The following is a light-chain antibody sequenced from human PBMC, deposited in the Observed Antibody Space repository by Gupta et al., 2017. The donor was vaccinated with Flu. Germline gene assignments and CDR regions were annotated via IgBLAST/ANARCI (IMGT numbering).Light chain of an antibody. V-gene: IGLV1-40*01. CDR2: GHK. CDR1: SSNIGATYD. J-gene: IGLJ3*02. CDR3: QSYDRTLSGWV. Sequence: QSVLTQPPSVSGAPGQRVTISCTGSSSNIGATYDVNWYQQLPSTAPKLLIYGHKNRPSEVPDRFSGSRSGTSASLTITGLQAEDEGDYYCQSYDRTLSGWVFGGGTKVTVL.